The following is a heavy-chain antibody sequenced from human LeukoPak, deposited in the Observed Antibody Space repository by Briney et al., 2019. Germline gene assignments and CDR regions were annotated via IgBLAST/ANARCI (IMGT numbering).Heavy chain of an antibody. Sequence: MPSETLSLTCAVYGGSFSGYYWSWIRQPPGKGLEWIGEINHSGSTNYNPSLKSRVTISVDTSKNQFSLKLSSVTAADTAVYYCASMVVVAATIFDYWGQGTLVTVSS. J-gene: IGHJ4*02. CDR1: GGSFSGYY. D-gene: IGHD2-15*01. CDR3: ASMVVVAATIFDY. V-gene: IGHV4-34*01. CDR2: INHSGST.